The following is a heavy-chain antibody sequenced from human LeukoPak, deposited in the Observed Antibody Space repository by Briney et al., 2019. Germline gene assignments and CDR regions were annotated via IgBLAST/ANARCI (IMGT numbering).Heavy chain of an antibody. CDR2: ISGSGGST. D-gene: IGHD5-12*01. CDR1: GFTFSSYA. V-gene: IGHV3-23*01. J-gene: IGHJ3*02. Sequence: PGGSLRLSCAASGFTFSSYAMSWVRQAPGKGLEWVSAISGSGGSTYYADSVKGRFTISRDNSKNTLYLQMNSLRAEDTAVYYCAKAKAEYSGYDFDAFDIWGQGTMVIVSS. CDR3: AKAKAEYSGYDFDAFDI.